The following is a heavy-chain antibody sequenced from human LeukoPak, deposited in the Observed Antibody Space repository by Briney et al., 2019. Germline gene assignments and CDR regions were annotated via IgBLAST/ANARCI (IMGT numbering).Heavy chain of an antibody. CDR2: ISGTGTYI. J-gene: IGHJ4*02. V-gene: IGHV3-21*04. CDR1: GFTFSDYN. Sequence: GGSLRLSCAASGFTFSDYNMNWVRQAPGKGLEWVSSISGTGTYIDYADSFKGRFSVSRDNAKNSLYLQMNSLRAEDTAVYYCAKSSPPPLRYWGQGTLVTVSS. CDR3: AKSSPPPLRY.